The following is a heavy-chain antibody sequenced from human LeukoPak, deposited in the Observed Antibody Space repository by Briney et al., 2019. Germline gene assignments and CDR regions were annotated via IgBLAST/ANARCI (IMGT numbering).Heavy chain of an antibody. Sequence: SVKVSCKASGGTVSSYAIGWVRQAPGQGLEWMGGIIPIFGTASYAQKFQGRVTITADESTSTAYMELSSLRSEDTAVYYCARDPPGGWAFDIWGQGTMVTVSS. D-gene: IGHD2-15*01. CDR1: GGTVSSYA. J-gene: IGHJ3*02. CDR2: IIPIFGTA. V-gene: IGHV1-69*01. CDR3: ARDPPGGWAFDI.